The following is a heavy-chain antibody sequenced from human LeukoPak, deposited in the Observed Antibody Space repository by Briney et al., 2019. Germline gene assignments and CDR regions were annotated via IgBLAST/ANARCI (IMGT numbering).Heavy chain of an antibody. Sequence: SETLSLTCTVSGGSISSYYWSWIRQPPGKELEWIGYIYYSGSTNYNPSLKSRVTISVDTSKNQFSLKLSSVTAADTAVYYCARGYGMTMVVNYWGQGTLVTVSS. CDR3: ARGYGMTMVVNY. V-gene: IGHV4-59*01. CDR1: GGSISSYY. D-gene: IGHD4-23*01. J-gene: IGHJ4*02. CDR2: IYYSGST.